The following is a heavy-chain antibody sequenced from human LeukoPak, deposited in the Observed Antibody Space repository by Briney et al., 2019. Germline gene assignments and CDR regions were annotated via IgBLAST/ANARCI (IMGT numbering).Heavy chain of an antibody. V-gene: IGHV4-34*01. CDR1: GGSFSGYY. J-gene: IGHJ4*02. Sequence: SETLSLTCAVYGGSFSGYYWNLIRRPPGKGLEWIGEINHSGSNNYTPSLKSRVTISVDTSKNQFSLKLSSVTAADTAVYYCARGRIVGATSPLAYWGQGTLVTVSS. CDR2: INHSGSN. D-gene: IGHD1-26*01. CDR3: ARGRIVGATSPLAY.